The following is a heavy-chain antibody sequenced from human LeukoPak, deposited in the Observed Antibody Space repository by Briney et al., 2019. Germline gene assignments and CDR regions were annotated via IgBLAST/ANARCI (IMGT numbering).Heavy chain of an antibody. D-gene: IGHD6-19*01. Sequence: SETLSLTCTVSGGSISSYYWSWIRQPAGKGLEWIGRIYTSGSTNYNPSLKSRVTISVDTSKNQFSLKLSSVTAADTAVYYCARETGYSSGIVRYYFDYWGQGTLVTVSS. CDR1: GGSISSYY. CDR3: ARETGYSSGIVRYYFDY. CDR2: IYTSGST. V-gene: IGHV4-4*07. J-gene: IGHJ4*02.